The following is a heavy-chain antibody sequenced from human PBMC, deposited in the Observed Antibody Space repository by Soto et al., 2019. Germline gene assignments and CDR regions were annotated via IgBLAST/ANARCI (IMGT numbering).Heavy chain of an antibody. Sequence: SETLSLTCAVSGGSITSANWWTWVRRPPGGGLEWIGEISHSGITNYKASLKSRVTMSVDKTKNDVSLKLTSVTAADTAVYYCARVLRGWFDPWGQGTPVTVSS. J-gene: IGHJ5*02. CDR2: ISHSGIT. CDR1: GGSITSANW. V-gene: IGHV4-4*02. CDR3: ARVLRGWFDP.